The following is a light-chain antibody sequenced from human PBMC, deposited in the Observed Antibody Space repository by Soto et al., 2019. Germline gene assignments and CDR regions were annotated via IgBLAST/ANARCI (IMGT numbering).Light chain of an antibody. Sequence: QSALTQRASVSGSPGQSITISCTGTSSDVGGYNYVSWYQQYPGKAPKLMIYEVSDRPSGVSNRFSGSKSGNTASLTISGLQAEDEVDYYCTSYTSSRTWVFGGGTKLTVL. V-gene: IGLV2-14*01. CDR1: SSDVGGYNY. CDR2: EVS. CDR3: TSYTSSRTWV. J-gene: IGLJ3*02.